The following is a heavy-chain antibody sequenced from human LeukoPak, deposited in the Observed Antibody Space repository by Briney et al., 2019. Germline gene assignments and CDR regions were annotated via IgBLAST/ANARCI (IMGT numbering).Heavy chain of an antibody. D-gene: IGHD3-3*01. CDR3: ARGDDFWSGGGWYYYYMDV. J-gene: IGHJ6*03. Sequence: SVKVFCKASGGTFSSYAISWVRQAPGQGLEWMGGIIPIFGTANYAQKFQGRVTITADESTSTAYMELSSLRSEDTAVYYCARGDDFWSGGGWYYYYMDVWGKGTTVTVSS. CDR2: IIPIFGTA. CDR1: GGTFSSYA. V-gene: IGHV1-69*01.